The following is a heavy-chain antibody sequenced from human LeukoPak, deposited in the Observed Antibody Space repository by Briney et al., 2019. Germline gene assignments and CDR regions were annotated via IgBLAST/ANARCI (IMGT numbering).Heavy chain of an antibody. Sequence: SQTLSLTCTVSGGSISSGGYYWSWIRQHPGKGLEWNVYIYYSGSTYYNPSLKSRVTISVDTSKNQFSLKLSSVTAADTAVYYCASRIGLVRHPLFAFDIWGQGTMVTVSS. CDR1: GGSISSGGYY. V-gene: IGHV4-31*03. CDR3: ASRIGLVRHPLFAFDI. D-gene: IGHD6-13*01. J-gene: IGHJ3*02. CDR2: IYYSGST.